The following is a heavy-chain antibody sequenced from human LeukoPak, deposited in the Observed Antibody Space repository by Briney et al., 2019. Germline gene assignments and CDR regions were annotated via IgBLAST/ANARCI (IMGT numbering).Heavy chain of an antibody. D-gene: IGHD3-16*02. CDR3: ARDRYVWGSYRQRGIDY. CDR2: IYYSGCT. Sequence: PSETLSLTCTASGVSISSSSYYWGWIRQPPGKGLEWIGSIYYSGCTYYNPSVQSRVTISVDTSKNQFSLKLSAVTAADTAVYYCARDRYVWGSYRQRGIDYWGQGTLVTVSS. J-gene: IGHJ4*02. CDR1: GVSISSSSYY. V-gene: IGHV4-39*07.